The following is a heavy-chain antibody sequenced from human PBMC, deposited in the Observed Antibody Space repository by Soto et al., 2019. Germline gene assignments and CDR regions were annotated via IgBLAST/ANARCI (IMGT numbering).Heavy chain of an antibody. CDR2: INPSGGST. D-gene: IGHD6-6*01. CDR3: TTVRRPGHSSSPEYYFDY. V-gene: IGHV1-46*01. Sequence: GASVKVSCKASGYTFTSYYMHWVRQALGQGLEWMGIINPSGGSTIYAQKFQGRVTMTRDTSTSTVYMELSSRRSKETAVYYCTTVRRPGHSSSPEYYFDYWGQGTLVTVSS. CDR1: GYTFTSYY. J-gene: IGHJ4*02.